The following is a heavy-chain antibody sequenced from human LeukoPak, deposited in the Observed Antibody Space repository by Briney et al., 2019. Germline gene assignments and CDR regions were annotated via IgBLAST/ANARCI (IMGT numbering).Heavy chain of an antibody. V-gene: IGHV1-69*02. CDR2: IIPILGIA. CDR1: GGTFSSYT. J-gene: IGHJ6*02. CDR3: ARVGTGYYYGMDV. Sequence: SSVKVSCKASGGTFSSYTISWVRQAPGQGLEWKGRIIPILGIANYAQKFQGRVTITADKSTSTAYMELSSLRSEDTAVYYCARVGTGYYYGMDVWGQGTTVTVSS. D-gene: IGHD3/OR15-3a*01.